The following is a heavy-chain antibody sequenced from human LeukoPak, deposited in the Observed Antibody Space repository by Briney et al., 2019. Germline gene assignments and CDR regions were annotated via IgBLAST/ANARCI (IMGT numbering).Heavy chain of an antibody. Sequence: TVKLSRKASRGPPSSYAISWVRHAPGQGREWMGGVIPIFGTANYTQKLRGRYPNTTDDSTSTPYMEQSRRISEDTAVFYCERYSSSTGCGFWGQGTLVTVSS. D-gene: IGHD6-6*01. CDR2: VIPIFGTA. V-gene: IGHV1-69*05. CDR3: ERYSSSTGCGF. J-gene: IGHJ4*02. CDR1: RGPPSSYA.